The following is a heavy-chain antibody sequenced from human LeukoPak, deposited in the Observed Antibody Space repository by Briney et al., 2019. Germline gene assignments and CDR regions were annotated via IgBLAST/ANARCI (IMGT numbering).Heavy chain of an antibody. CDR2: ISISGGTT. CDR1: GFTFGNSA. CDR3: AKEEVPNDY. J-gene: IGHJ4*02. Sequence: QPGGSLRLSCEVSGFTFGNSAMSWVRQAPGKGLEWVSGISISGGTTYYAASVKGRFTISRDNSKNTVYLQLNSLRAEDTAVYYCAKEEVPNDYWGQGTLVTVSS. D-gene: IGHD2-2*01. V-gene: IGHV3-23*01.